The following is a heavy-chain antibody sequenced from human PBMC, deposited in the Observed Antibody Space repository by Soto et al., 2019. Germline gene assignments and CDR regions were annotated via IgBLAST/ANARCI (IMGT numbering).Heavy chain of an antibody. CDR1: GGSITSNY. CDR3: ARVFGNFWSGYHVDY. Sequence: QVQLQESGPGLVKPSETLSLTCTVSGGSITSNYWTWIRQPPGKGLEWIGHIYYSRSTYYNPSLKSRVSMSVDTSKNPISLNLSSVTAAATAVYYCARVFGNFWSGYHVDYWGQGTPVTVSS. J-gene: IGHJ4*02. D-gene: IGHD3-3*01. CDR2: IYYSRST. V-gene: IGHV4-59*13.